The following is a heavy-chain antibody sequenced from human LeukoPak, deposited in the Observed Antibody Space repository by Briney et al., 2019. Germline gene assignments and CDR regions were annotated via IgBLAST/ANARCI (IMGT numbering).Heavy chain of an antibody. CDR1: GFTFSSYS. CDR3: ARDWSAVAAPDYFDY. D-gene: IGHD6-19*01. Sequence: GGSLRLSCAASGFTFSSYSMNWVRQAPGEGLDWVSSISGGSRHKYYADSVKGRFSISRDDGKNSLYLQMNSLRPEDTAVYFCARDWSAVAAPDYFDYWGQGTLVTVSA. CDR2: ISGGSRHK. J-gene: IGHJ4*02. V-gene: IGHV3-21*01.